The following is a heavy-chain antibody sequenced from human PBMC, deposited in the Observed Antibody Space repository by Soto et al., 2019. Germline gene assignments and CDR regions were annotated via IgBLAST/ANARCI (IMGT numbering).Heavy chain of an antibody. CDR3: AKEYSSGGDYYYAMDV. J-gene: IGHJ6*02. CDR1: GFTFSSYG. V-gene: IGHV3-30*18. Sequence: GGSLRLSCAASGFTFSSYGLHWVRQAPGKGLEWVAVISYDGSSTYYADSVKGRFTISRDNSKNTLYLQMNGLRAEDTTVYYCAKEYSSGGDYYYAMDVWGQGTTVTVSS. D-gene: IGHD5-18*01. CDR2: ISYDGSST.